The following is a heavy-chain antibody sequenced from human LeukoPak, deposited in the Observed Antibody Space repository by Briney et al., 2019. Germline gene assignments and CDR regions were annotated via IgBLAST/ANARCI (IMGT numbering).Heavy chain of an antibody. CDR2: IRYDGKNQ. Sequence: GGSLRLSCAVSGFTFSSYDMHWVRQAPGKGLEWVAAIRYDGKNQYYADSVKGRFTISRDNSRHILYLQMNSLRVEDTAVYFCSIVAVASGFDYWGQGTLVTVSS. CDR3: SIVAVASGFDY. V-gene: IGHV3-33*01. J-gene: IGHJ4*02. D-gene: IGHD6-19*01. CDR1: GFTFSSYD.